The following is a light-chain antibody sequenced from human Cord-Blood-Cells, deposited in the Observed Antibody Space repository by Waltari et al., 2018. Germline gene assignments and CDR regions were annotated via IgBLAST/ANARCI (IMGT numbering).Light chain of an antibody. CDR3: GTWDSSLSARV. V-gene: IGLV1-51*02. J-gene: IGLJ2*01. Sequence: QSVLTQPPSVSAAPGQKVTISCSGSSSNIGNNYVSWYQQLPGTAPKLLIYEINKRPSGIPDRFSGSKSGTSATLGITGLQTGDEADYYCGTWDSSLSARVFGGGTKLTVL. CDR2: EIN. CDR1: SSNIGNNY.